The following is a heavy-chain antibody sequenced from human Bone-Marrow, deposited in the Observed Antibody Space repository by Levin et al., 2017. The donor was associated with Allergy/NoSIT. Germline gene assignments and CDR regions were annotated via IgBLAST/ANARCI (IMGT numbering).Heavy chain of an antibody. CDR2: IHYSGTT. V-gene: IGHV4-59*01. D-gene: IGHD6-13*01. CDR1: AYSITNAY. J-gene: IGHJ2*01. CDR3: ARGGASSKYFDL. Sequence: SQTLSLTCSVSAYSITNAYWSWIRQPPGKGLEWIAWIHYSGTTNYSPSLRSRVTISVDTSKNQFSLNLNSVTAADTAVYYCARGGASSKYFDLWGRGTLVTVSS.